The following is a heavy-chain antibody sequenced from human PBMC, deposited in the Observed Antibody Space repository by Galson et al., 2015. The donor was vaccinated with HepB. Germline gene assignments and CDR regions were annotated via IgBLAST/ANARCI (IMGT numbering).Heavy chain of an antibody. D-gene: IGHD2-2*01. CDR1: GYTFTNYA. CDR2: INAGNGDT. V-gene: IGHV1-3*01. Sequence: TVKVSCKASGYTFTNYAVHWVRQAPGQRLEWMAWINAGNGDTKYSQNFQTRVTITRDASASTAYMDLSSLRSEDTAVYFCARGYCSSTSCQYYPDYWGQGTLVIVSS. J-gene: IGHJ4*02. CDR3: ARGYCSSTSCQYYPDY.